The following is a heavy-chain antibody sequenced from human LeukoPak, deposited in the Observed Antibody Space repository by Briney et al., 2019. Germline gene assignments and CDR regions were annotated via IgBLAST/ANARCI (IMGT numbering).Heavy chain of an antibody. CDR1: GYTFTSYG. V-gene: IGHV1-18*01. D-gene: IGHD4-17*01. CDR2: ISAYNGNT. CDR3: ASLHTVTRYDY. J-gene: IGHJ4*02. Sequence: EASVKVSCKASGYTFTSYGISWMRQAPGQGLEWMGWISAYNGNTNYAQKLQGRVTMTTDTSTSTAYMELRSLRSDDTAVYYCASLHTVTRYDYWGQGTLVTVSS.